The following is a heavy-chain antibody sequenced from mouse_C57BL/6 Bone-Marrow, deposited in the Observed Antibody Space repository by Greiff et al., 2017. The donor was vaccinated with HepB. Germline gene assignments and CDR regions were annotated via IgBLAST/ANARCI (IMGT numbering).Heavy chain of an antibody. CDR3: ARPPSTMITRYYYAMDY. J-gene: IGHJ4*01. D-gene: IGHD2-4*01. Sequence: EVQLVESGGGLVKPGGSLKLSCAASGFTFSSYTMSWVRQTPEKRLEWVATISGGGGNTYYPDSVKGRFTISRDNAKNTLYLQMSSLRSEDTALYYCARPPSTMITRYYYAMDYWGQGTSVTVSS. V-gene: IGHV5-9*01. CDR2: ISGGGGNT. CDR1: GFTFSSYT.